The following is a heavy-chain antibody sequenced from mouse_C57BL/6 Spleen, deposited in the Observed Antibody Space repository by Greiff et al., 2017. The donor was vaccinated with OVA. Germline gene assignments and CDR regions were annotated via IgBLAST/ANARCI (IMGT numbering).Heavy chain of an antibody. J-gene: IGHJ1*03. CDR3: TTTRSSSWYFDV. CDR2: IDPENGDT. CDR1: GFNIKDDY. D-gene: IGHD1-1*01. Sequence: EVQRVESGAELVRPGASVKLSCTASGFNIKDDYMHWVKQRPEQGLEWIGWIDPENGDTEYASKFQGKATITADTSSNTAYLQLSSLTSEDTAVYYCTTTRSSSWYFDVWGTGTTVTVSS. V-gene: IGHV14-4*01.